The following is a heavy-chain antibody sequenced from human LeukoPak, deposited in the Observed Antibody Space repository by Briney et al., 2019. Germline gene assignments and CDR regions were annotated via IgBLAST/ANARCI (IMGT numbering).Heavy chain of an antibody. CDR2: IYSGGST. CDR1: GFTVSSNY. CDR3: ARGDGVWELLDY. D-gene: IGHD1-26*01. J-gene: IGHJ4*02. Sequence: GGSLRLSCAASGFTVSSNYMSWVRQAPGKGLEWASVIYSGGSTYYADSVKGRFTISRDNSKNALYLQMNSLRAEDTAVYYCARGDGVWELLDYWGQGTLVTVSS. V-gene: IGHV3-53*01.